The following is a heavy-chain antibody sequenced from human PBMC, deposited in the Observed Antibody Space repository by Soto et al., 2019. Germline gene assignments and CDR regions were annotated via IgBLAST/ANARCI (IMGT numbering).Heavy chain of an antibody. D-gene: IGHD6-6*01. V-gene: IGHV3-74*01. Sequence: GGSLRLSCAASGFTFSSYWMHWVRQAPGKGLVWVSRINSDGGSTTYADSVKGRFTISRDNAKNTLYLQMNSLRAEDTAVYYCARMTYQSSSSGPFDYWGQGTLVTVSS. CDR3: ARMTYQSSSSGPFDY. CDR1: GFTFSSYW. J-gene: IGHJ4*02. CDR2: INSDGGST.